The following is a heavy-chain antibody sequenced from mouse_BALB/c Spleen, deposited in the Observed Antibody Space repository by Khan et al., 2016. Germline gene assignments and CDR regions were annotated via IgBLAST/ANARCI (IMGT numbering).Heavy chain of an antibody. CDR2: INPGSGGT. D-gene: IGHD2-3*01. J-gene: IGHJ4*01. V-gene: IGHV1-54*01. CDR1: GYAFTNYL. CDR3: ARYDGNYYAMDY. Sequence: QVQLQQPGAELVRPGTSVKVSCKASGYAFTNYLIEWVKQRPGQGLEWIGVINPGSGGTNYNEKFKGKATLTADKSSSTAYMQLSSLTSDDSAVYFCARYDGNYYAMDYWGKGTSVTVSS.